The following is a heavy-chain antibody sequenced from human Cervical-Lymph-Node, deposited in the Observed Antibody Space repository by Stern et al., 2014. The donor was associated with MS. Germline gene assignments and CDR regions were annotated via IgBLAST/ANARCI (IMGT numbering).Heavy chain of an antibody. CDR2: ISYDGSNK. D-gene: IGHD4-17*01. CDR1: GFTFSRYA. Sequence: VHLVESGGGVVRPGRSLRLSCATSGFTFSRYAVLWVRQAPGKGLEWGAAISYDGSNKFYGDSVKGRFTISRDKSNNTLFLQMNNLRPEDSGVYHCARDRLDGDYVYYYGLDVWGQGTTVTVSS. J-gene: IGHJ6*02. V-gene: IGHV3-30*04. CDR3: ARDRLDGDYVYYYGLDV.